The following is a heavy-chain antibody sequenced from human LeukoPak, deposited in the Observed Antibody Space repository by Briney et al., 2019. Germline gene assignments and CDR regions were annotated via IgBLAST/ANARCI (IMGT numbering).Heavy chain of an antibody. CDR2: ISGSGGST. V-gene: IGHV3-23*01. J-gene: IGHJ3*02. Sequence: GGSLRLSCAASGFTFSSYAMSWVRQAPGKGLEWVSAISGSGGSTYYADSVKGRFTMSRDNAQNALYLEMNSLRAEDTVVYYCAREKKTEWTTGAFDMWGQGTMVIVSS. CDR3: AREKKTEWTTGAFDM. CDR1: GFTFSSYA. D-gene: IGHD3-3*01.